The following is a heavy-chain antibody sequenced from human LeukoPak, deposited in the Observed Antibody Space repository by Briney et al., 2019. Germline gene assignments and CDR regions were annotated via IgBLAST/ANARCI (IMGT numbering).Heavy chain of an antibody. V-gene: IGHV1-18*01. J-gene: IGHJ1*01. CDR1: GYTFTSYG. CDR3: AGGWGATKSEYFQH. Sequence: ASVKVSCTASGYTFTSYGISWVRQAPGQGLEWMGWISAYNGNTNYAQKLQGRVTMTTDTSTSTAYMKLRSLRSDDTAVYYCAGGWGATKSEYFQHWGQGTLVTVSS. CDR2: ISAYNGNT. D-gene: IGHD1-26*01.